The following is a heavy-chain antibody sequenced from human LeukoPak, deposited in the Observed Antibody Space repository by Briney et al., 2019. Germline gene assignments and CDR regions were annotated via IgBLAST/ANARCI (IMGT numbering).Heavy chain of an antibody. D-gene: IGHD5-12*01. Sequence: PGGSLRLSCAASGFTFSSYSMNWVRQAPGKGLEWVSYISSSSSTIYYADSVKGRFTISRDNAKNSLYLQMNSLRAEDTAVYYCARVWDVGIVATTFDYWGQGTLVTVSS. CDR1: GFTFSSYS. CDR2: ISSSSSTI. CDR3: ARVWDVGIVATTFDY. V-gene: IGHV3-48*01. J-gene: IGHJ4*02.